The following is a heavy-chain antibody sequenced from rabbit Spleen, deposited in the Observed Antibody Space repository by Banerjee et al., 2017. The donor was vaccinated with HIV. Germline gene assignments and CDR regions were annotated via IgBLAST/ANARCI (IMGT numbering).Heavy chain of an antibody. D-gene: IGHD1-1*01. CDR3: ARDLPGVIGWNFGW. J-gene: IGHJ4*01. V-gene: IGHV1S45*01. CDR1: GFSFSNSYY. Sequence: QEQLEESGGDLVKPGTSLTLTCTASGFSFSNSYYMCWVRQAPGKGLECIACIYAGSSGSTYYANWAKGRFTFSKTSSTTVTLQMTSLTAADTATYFCARDLPGVIGWNFGWWGPGTLVTVS. CDR2: IYAGSSGST.